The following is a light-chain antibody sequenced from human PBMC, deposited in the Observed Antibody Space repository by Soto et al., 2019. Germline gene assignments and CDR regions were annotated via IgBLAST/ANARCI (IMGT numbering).Light chain of an antibody. Sequence: EIVLTQSPDTLSLSPGERATLSCRASQSVSSSYLAWYQQKPGQAPRLLIYGASTRATGIPDRFGGSGSGTAFTCTISRLEPKDFAVYYCQQYVTSPPMYTLGQGTQLEIK. V-gene: IGKV3-20*01. J-gene: IGKJ2*01. CDR2: GAS. CDR3: QQYVTSPPMYT. CDR1: QSVSSSY.